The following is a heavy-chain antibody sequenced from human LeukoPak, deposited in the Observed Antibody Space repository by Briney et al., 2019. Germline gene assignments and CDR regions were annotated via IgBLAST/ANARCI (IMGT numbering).Heavy chain of an antibody. V-gene: IGHV3-66*04. CDR1: GFTVSSNY. D-gene: IGHD3-22*01. J-gene: IGHJ4*02. Sequence: QTGGSLRLSCAASGFTVSSNYMSWVRQAPGKGLEWVSVIYSGGSTYYADSVKGRFTISRDNSKNTLYLQMNSLRAEDTAVYYCAKLPGYYDSSGDYWGQGTLVTVSS. CDR3: AKLPGYYDSSGDY. CDR2: IYSGGST.